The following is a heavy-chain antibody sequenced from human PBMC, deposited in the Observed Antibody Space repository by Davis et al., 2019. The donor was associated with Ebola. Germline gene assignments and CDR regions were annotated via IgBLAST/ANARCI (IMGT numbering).Heavy chain of an antibody. V-gene: IGHV3-23*01. CDR1: GFTFSTFA. J-gene: IGHJ3*01. D-gene: IGHD3-22*01. Sequence: PGGSLRLSCVGSGFTFSTFAMHWVRQAPGRGLEWVSATSISGSTYYADSVKGRFTISRDNSKDTLNRQMNSLRAEDTAMYYCAKDPGGESSAYSTFDLWGQGTMVTVSS. CDR2: TSISGST. CDR3: AKDPGGESSAYSTFDL.